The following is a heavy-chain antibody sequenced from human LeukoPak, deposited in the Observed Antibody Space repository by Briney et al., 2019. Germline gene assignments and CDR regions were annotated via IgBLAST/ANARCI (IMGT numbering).Heavy chain of an antibody. J-gene: IGHJ4*02. D-gene: IGHD3-22*01. CDR1: GGSISSYY. CDR2: IYTSGST. CDR3: ARGYYYDSSGYYPPYFDY. V-gene: IGHV4-4*07. Sequence: SETLSLTCTVSGGSISSYYWSWIRQPAGKGLEWIGRIYTSGSTNYNPSLKSRVTISVDKSKNQFSLKLSSVTAADTAVYYCARGYYYDSSGYYPPYFDYWGQGTLVTVSS.